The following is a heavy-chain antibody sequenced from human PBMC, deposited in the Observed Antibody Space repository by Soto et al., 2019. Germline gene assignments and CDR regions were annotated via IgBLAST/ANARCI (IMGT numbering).Heavy chain of an antibody. CDR2: ISSNSSYT. Sequence: GRSLRLSCAAAGFTFRDYYMSWIRHAPGKGLEWFSYISSNSSYTNYADSVKGRFTISRDNAKNSLYLQMNSLRAEDTAVYYCARDSTGTTPDYWGQGTLVTVSS. V-gene: IGHV3-11*06. CDR1: GFTFRDYY. CDR3: ARDSTGTTPDY. J-gene: IGHJ4*02. D-gene: IGHD1-7*01.